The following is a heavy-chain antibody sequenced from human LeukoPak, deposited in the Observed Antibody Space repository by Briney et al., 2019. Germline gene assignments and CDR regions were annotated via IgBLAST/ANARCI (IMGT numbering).Heavy chain of an antibody. J-gene: IGHJ4*02. CDR1: GFLFSNYG. Sequence: GGSLRLSCAASGFLFSNYGMHWVRQGPGKGLEWVASIRYGGASRYYADSVKGRFTISRDNPQNTLYLQMDSLRDGDTAVYYCAKGGRWLQSYFDYWGQGTLVTVSS. D-gene: IGHD5-24*01. CDR3: AKGGRWLQSYFDY. V-gene: IGHV3-30*02. CDR2: IRYGGASR.